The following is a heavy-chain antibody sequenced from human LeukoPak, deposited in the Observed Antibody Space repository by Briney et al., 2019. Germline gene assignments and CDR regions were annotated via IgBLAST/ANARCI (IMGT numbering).Heavy chain of an antibody. D-gene: IGHD2-2*01. CDR2: IIPIFGTA. CDR1: GGTFSSYA. Sequence: ASVKVSCKASGGTFSSYAISWVRQAPGQGLEWMGGIIPIFGTANCAQKFQGRVTITTDESTSTAYMELSSLRSEDTAVYYCALEPAASYPTSWFDPWGQGTLVTVSS. CDR3: ALEPAASYPTSWFDP. V-gene: IGHV1-69*05. J-gene: IGHJ5*02.